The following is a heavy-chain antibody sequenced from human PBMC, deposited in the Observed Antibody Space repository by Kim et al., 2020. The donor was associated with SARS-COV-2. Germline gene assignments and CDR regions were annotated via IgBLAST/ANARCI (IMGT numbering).Heavy chain of an antibody. CDR1: GDSINNNVYY. CDR2: IDHAGAT. CDR3: ARDGEDTNTWDYYFDF. Sequence: SETLSLTCSVSGDSINNNVYYWGWIRQPPGRGLEWIASIDHAGATSYNASLTRRATISVDTSKNQFSLELTSLTAADTAVYYCARDGEDTNTWDYYFDF. V-gene: IGHV4-39*07. D-gene: IGHD2-15*01. J-gene: IGHJ4*01.